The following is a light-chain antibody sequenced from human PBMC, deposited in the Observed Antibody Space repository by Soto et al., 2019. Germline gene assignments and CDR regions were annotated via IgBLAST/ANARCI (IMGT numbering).Light chain of an antibody. CDR3: QQSYNTPLT. Sequence: DIQMTQSPASLSASLGDRVTITCRASQTISNYLNWYQQKPGRAPELLVYAASNLQSGVPARFTGSGSGTHFTLTISGLQPADFATYFCQQSYNTPLTFGQGTRLEIK. J-gene: IGKJ5*01. CDR2: AAS. CDR1: QTISNY. V-gene: IGKV1-39*01.